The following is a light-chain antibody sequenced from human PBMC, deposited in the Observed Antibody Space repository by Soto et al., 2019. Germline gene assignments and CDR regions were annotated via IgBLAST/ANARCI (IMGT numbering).Light chain of an antibody. J-gene: IGKJ1*01. CDR3: HHFGSLPET. V-gene: IGKV3-20*01. CDR2: SAS. CDR1: KSVASGY. Sequence: EVVLTQSPGTLSLSPGERVTLSCRASKSVASGYLAWYQQKPGRAPRLLFYSASSRATGIPDRFSGSGSGTDFTLTISRLEPEDFAVYYCHHFGSLPETFGQGTNVE.